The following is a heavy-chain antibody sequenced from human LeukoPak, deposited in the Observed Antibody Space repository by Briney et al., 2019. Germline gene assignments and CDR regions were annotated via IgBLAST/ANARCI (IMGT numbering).Heavy chain of an antibody. CDR1: GFTFSSYW. CDR3: ARVRSSGRSYFDY. V-gene: IGHV3-74*01. D-gene: IGHD6-19*01. J-gene: IGHJ4*02. Sequence: GGSLRLSCAAPGFTFSSYWMHWVRQAPGKGLVWVSRINSEGSSTTYADSVKGRFTISRDNAKNTLYLQMNSLRAEATAVFYCARVRSSGRSYFDYWGQGTLVTVSS. CDR2: INSEGSST.